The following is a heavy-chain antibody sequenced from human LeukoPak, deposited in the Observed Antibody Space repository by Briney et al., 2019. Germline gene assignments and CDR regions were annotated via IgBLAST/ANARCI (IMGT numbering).Heavy chain of an antibody. D-gene: IGHD1-26*01. CDR3: ARGLNVGATIAFDY. Sequence: SETLSLTCAVYGGSFSGYYWSWIRQPPGKGLEWIGEINHSGSTNYNPSLKSRVTISVDTSKNQFSLKLSSVTAADTAVYYCARGLNVGATIAFDYWGQGTLVTVSS. CDR2: INHSGST. J-gene: IGHJ4*02. CDR1: GGSFSGYY. V-gene: IGHV4-34*01.